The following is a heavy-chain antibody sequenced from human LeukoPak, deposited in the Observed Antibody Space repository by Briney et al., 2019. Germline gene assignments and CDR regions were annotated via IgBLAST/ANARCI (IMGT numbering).Heavy chain of an antibody. J-gene: IGHJ3*02. Sequence: QPGGSLRLSCAASGFTLSSYWMSWVRQAPGKGLEWVANIKEDGSEKYYVDSVKGRFTISRDNAKNSLYLHMNSLTAEDTAMYYCARDWVAGVPFDAFDIWGRGTMVSVSS. D-gene: IGHD3-10*01. CDR2: IKEDGSEK. V-gene: IGHV3-7*03. CDR3: ARDWVAGVPFDAFDI. CDR1: GFTLSSYW.